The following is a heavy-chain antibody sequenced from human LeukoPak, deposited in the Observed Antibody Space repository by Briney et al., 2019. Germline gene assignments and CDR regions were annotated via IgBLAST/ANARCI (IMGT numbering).Heavy chain of an antibody. CDR1: GYSLSRGYY. D-gene: IGHD6-19*01. J-gene: IGHJ3*02. Sequence: SQTLSLTCAVSGYSLSRGYYWGWTGQPPGKGLEWIGSVYYSGSTYYNPSLMSRVTISTATSKNHSSLKLSSVTAADTAVYYCATPNSSGWPRGSFDIWGQGTMVTVSS. CDR3: ATPNSSGWPRGSFDI. CDR2: VYYSGST. V-gene: IGHV4-38-2*01.